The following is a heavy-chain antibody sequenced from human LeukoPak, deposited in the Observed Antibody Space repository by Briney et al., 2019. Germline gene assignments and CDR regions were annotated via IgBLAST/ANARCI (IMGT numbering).Heavy chain of an antibody. CDR1: GFTVSHNY. D-gene: IGHD1-1*01. J-gene: IGHJ3*02. V-gene: IGHV3-66*01. CDR2: IYNDGSS. Sequence: GGSLRLSCAASGFTVSHNYMSWVRQAPGKGLEWVSIIYNDGSSYYADSVKGRFTISRDNAKNSLFLQMNSLRGEDSAVYHCARSGPPYGFDIWGQGTMVTVSS. CDR3: ARSGPPYGFDI.